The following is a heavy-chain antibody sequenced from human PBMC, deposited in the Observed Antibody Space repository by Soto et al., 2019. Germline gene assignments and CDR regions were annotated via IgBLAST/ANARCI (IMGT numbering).Heavy chain of an antibody. CDR1: GDSITSDGFY. CDR3: SRRHDTLSRPDGFGV. D-gene: IGHD1-1*01. J-gene: IGHJ3*01. CDR2: IYYSGGA. Sequence: QVHLQESGPGVVKPSQTLSLTCSVSGDSITSDGFYWSWIRQHPGKGLEWIGDIYYSGGASYNPSLITALSPRGCMSVETCGTQLSLEVAAVTAADTAVYYCSRRHDTLSRPDGFGVWGPGPMVHVS. V-gene: IGHV4-31*03.